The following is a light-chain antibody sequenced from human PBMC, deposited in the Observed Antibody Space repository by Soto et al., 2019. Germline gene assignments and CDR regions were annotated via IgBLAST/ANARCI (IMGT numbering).Light chain of an antibody. CDR3: LQDYNYPWT. Sequence: AIQMTQSPSSLSASVGDRVTITCRASQGIRNHLGWYQQKLGKAPNLLIYAASSLLSGVPSRFSGSGSGTDFTLTISSLQPEDFATYYCLQDYNYPWTFGQGTKVDIK. J-gene: IGKJ1*01. CDR2: AAS. CDR1: QGIRNH. V-gene: IGKV1-6*01.